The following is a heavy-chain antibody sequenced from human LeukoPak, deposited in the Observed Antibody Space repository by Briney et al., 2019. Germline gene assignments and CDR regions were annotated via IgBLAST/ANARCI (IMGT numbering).Heavy chain of an antibody. Sequence: PSETLPLTCTVSGGSISSYYWSWIRQPTGKGLEWIGYIYYSGSTNYNPSLKSRVTISVDTSKNQFSLKLSSVTAADTAVYYCASVKYYYDSSGYPGWFDPWGQGTLVTVSS. CDR2: IYYSGST. CDR1: GGSISSYY. J-gene: IGHJ5*02. V-gene: IGHV4-59*01. D-gene: IGHD3-22*01. CDR3: ASVKYYYDSSGYPGWFDP.